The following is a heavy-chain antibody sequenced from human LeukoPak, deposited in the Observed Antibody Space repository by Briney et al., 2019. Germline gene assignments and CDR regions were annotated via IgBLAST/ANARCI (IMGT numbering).Heavy chain of an antibody. D-gene: IGHD3/OR15-3a*01. V-gene: IGHV3-23*01. J-gene: IGHJ5*02. CDR2: IRGDTSDT. Sequence: GGSLRLSCAASGFTFSTYAMSWVRQAPGKGLEWVSTIRGDTSDTYFADSVKGRFTISRDNAKNTVFLQMNSLRAEDTAVYYCGRERTDPGWIDPWGQGTLVTVSS. CDR1: GFTFSTYA. CDR3: GRERTDPGWIDP.